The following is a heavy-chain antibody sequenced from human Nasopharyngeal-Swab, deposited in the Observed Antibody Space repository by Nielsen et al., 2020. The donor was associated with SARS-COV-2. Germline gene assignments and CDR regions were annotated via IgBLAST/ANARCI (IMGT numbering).Heavy chain of an antibody. V-gene: IGHV3-73*01. CDR2: IRSKANSYAT. J-gene: IGHJ6*02. D-gene: IGHD1-26*01. CDR3: TRGGIVGPPELGMDV. Sequence: GVLKISCAASGFTFSGSAMHWVRQASGKGLEWVGRIRSKANSYATAYAASVKGRFTISRDDSKNTAYLQMNSLKTEDTAVYYCTRGGIVGPPELGMDVWGQGTTVTVSS. CDR1: GFTFSGSA.